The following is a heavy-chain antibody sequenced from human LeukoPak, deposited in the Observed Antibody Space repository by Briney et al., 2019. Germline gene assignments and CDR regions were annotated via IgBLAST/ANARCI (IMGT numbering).Heavy chain of an antibody. CDR3: VRDSNYHPDC. D-gene: IGHD4-11*01. J-gene: IGHJ4*02. CDR1: GFTFSAYW. Sequence: GGSLRLSCAASGFTFSAYWMHWVRQAPGKGLVRISRITSDGSSTSYADSVKGRFTISRDNAKSTLYLQVNSLRAEDTAVYYCVRDSNYHPDCWGQGTLVTVSS. CDR2: ITSDGSST. V-gene: IGHV3-74*01.